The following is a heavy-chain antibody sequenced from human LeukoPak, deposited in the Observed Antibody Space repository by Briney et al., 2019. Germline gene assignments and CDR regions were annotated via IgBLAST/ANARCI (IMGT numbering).Heavy chain of an antibody. CDR1: GFSFRSYA. Sequence: GGSLRLSCAASGFSFRSYAMHWVRQAPGEGPEWVAVISNDGNNMHFVDPVKGRFTISRDNSKNTVYLQMNSLSADDTAVYYCARSMVRGVLPYWGQGTLATVSS. CDR2: ISNDGNNM. D-gene: IGHD3-10*01. V-gene: IGHV3-30*04. J-gene: IGHJ4*02. CDR3: ARSMVRGVLPY.